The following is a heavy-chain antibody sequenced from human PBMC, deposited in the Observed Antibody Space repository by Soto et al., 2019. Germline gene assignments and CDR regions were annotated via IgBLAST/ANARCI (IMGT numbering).Heavy chain of an antibody. D-gene: IGHD3-10*01. V-gene: IGHV4-39*01. CDR2: IYYSGST. CDR3: ARHGADPQGGSTQFDY. J-gene: IGHJ4*02. CDR1: GGSISSSSYY. Sequence: SETLSLTCTVSGGSISSSSYYWGWIRQPPGKGLEWIGSIYYSGSTYYNPSLKSRVTISVDTSKNQFSLKLSSVTAADTAVYYCARHGADPQGGSTQFDYWGQGTLVTVSS.